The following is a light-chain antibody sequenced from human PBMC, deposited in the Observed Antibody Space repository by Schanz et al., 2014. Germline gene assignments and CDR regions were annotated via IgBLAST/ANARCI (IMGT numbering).Light chain of an antibody. CDR2: EVS. V-gene: IGLV2-8*01. CDR3: SSYAGINNYVI. CDR1: SSDVGGYNY. Sequence: QSALTQPPSASGSPGQSVTISCTGTSSDVGGYNYVSWYQQYPGKAPKLKIYEVSKRPSGVPDRFSGSKSGNTASLTVSGLQDEDEADYYCSSYAGINNYVIFGGGTKLTVL. J-gene: IGLJ2*01.